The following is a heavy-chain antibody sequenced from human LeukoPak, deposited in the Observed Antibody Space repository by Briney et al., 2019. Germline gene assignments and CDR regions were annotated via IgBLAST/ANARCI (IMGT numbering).Heavy chain of an antibody. J-gene: IGHJ4*02. CDR3: ARYDATVTRGFDY. Sequence: ASVKVSCKASGGTFSSYAISWVRQAPGQGLEWMGGIIPIFGTANYAQKFQGRVTITADESTSTAYMELSSLRSGDTAVYYCARYDATVTRGFDYWGQGTLVTVSS. V-gene: IGHV1-69*13. D-gene: IGHD4-17*01. CDR1: GGTFSSYA. CDR2: IIPIFGTA.